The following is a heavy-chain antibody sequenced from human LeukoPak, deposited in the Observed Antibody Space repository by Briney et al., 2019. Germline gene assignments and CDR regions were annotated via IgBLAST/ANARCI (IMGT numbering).Heavy chain of an antibody. CDR3: AVNYYGSGSYYHNWFDP. Sequence: ASVKVSCKVSGYTLTELSMHWVRQAPGKGFGWLEGFVPEDGETIYAQKFQGRVTMTEDTSTDTAYMELSSLRSEDTAVYYCAVNYYGSGSYYHNWFDPWGQGTLVTVSS. V-gene: IGHV1-24*01. J-gene: IGHJ5*02. CDR2: FVPEDGET. D-gene: IGHD3-10*01. CDR1: GYTLTELS.